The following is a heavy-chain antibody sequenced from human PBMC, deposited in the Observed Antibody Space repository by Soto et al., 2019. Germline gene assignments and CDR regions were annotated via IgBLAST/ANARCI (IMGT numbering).Heavy chain of an antibody. CDR2: IKQDGSEK. J-gene: IGHJ3*02. Sequence: PGGSLRLSCAASGFTFSSYWMSWVRQAPGKGLEWVANIKQDGSEKYYVDSVKGRFTISRDNAKNSLYLQMNSLRAEDTAVYYCARDHPTYYYDSSGYYLPPGAFDIWGQGTMVTVSS. D-gene: IGHD3-22*01. CDR1: GFTFSSYW. V-gene: IGHV3-7*01. CDR3: ARDHPTYYYDSSGYYLPPGAFDI.